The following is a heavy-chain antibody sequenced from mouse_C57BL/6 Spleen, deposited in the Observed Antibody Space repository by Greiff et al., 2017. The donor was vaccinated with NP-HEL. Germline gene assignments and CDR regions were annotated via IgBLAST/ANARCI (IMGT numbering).Heavy chain of an antibody. D-gene: IGHD1-1*01. J-gene: IGHJ3*01. CDR1: GYTFTDYN. Sequence: VQLQQSGPELVKPGASVKMSCKASGYTFTDYNMHWVKQSHGKSLEWIGYINPNNGGTSYNQKFKGKATLTVNKSSSTAYMELRSLTSEDSAVYYCARDLYGSSWFAYWGQGTLVTVSA. V-gene: IGHV1-22*01. CDR2: INPNNGGT. CDR3: ARDLYGSSWFAY.